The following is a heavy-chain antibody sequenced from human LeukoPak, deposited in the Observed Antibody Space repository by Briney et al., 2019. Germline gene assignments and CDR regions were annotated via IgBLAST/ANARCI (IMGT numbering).Heavy chain of an antibody. CDR1: GFTFSSYE. Sequence: PGGSLRLSCAASGFTFSSYEMNWVRQAPGKGLEWVSYISSSGGAIFYADSVKGRFTISRDNGRSSMYLQMNSLTAEATALYYSARDSRLQYPSSSACSYSGQG. D-gene: IGHD6-6*01. CDR2: ISSSGGAI. CDR3: ARDSRLQYPSSSACSY. V-gene: IGHV3-48*03. J-gene: IGHJ4*02.